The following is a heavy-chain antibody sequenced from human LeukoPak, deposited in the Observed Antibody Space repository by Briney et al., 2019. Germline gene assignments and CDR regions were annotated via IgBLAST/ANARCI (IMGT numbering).Heavy chain of an antibody. D-gene: IGHD6-6*01. CDR3: ARVRQLSARGYYYMDV. CDR2: IYSGGST. Sequence: GGSLRLSCAASGFTVSSNYMSWVRQAPGKGLEWVSVIYSGGSTYYADSVKGRFTISRDNSKNTLYLQMNSLRAEDTAVYYCARVRQLSARGYYYMDVWGKGTTVTVSS. CDR1: GFTVSSNY. V-gene: IGHV3-66*01. J-gene: IGHJ6*03.